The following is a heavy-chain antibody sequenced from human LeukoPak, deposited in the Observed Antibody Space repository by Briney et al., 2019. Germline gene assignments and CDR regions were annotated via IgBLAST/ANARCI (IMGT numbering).Heavy chain of an antibody. Sequence: ASVNVSCKASGYTFTSYDINWVGQATGQGREWMGWMNPNSVNTGYAQKFQGRVTMTRNTSISTAYMELSSLRSEDTAVYYCARGQFGSSWENWGQGTLVTVSS. CDR2: MNPNSVNT. CDR3: ARGQFGSSWEN. V-gene: IGHV1-8*01. CDR1: GYTFTSYD. D-gene: IGHD6-13*01. J-gene: IGHJ4*02.